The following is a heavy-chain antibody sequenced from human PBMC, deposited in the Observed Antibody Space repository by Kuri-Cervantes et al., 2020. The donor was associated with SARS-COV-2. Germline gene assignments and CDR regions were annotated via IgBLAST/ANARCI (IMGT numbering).Heavy chain of an antibody. J-gene: IGHJ4*02. D-gene: IGHD3-16*01. CDR3: ARGGGVGYDS. Sequence: GESLKISCATSGFNFSSDWMGWVRQAPGKGLEWVGNIKQDGSEKNYVDSVEGRFIISRDNAKNSLYLQMDRLRVDDTAVYYCARGGGVGYDSWGQGTLVTVSS. CDR2: IKQDGSEK. V-gene: IGHV3-7*01. CDR1: GFNFSSDW.